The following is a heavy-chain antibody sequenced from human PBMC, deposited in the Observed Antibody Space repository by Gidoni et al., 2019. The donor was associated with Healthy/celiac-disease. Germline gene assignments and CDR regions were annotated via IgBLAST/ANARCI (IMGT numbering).Heavy chain of an antibody. Sequence: QLQLQESGPGLVKPSETLSLTCTVSGGSISSSRYYWGWIRQPPGKGLEWIGSIYYSGSTYYNPSLKSRVTISVDTSKNQFSLKLSSVTAADTAVYYCARVIVVPAAFGWFDPWGQGTLVTVSS. CDR2: IYYSGST. V-gene: IGHV4-39*07. CDR3: ARVIVVPAAFGWFDP. D-gene: IGHD2-2*01. CDR1: GGSISSSRYY. J-gene: IGHJ5*02.